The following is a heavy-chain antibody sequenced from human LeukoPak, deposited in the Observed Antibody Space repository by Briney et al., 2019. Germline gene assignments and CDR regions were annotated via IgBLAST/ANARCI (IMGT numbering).Heavy chain of an antibody. Sequence: SETLSLTCAVYGGSFSGYYWSWIRQPPGKGLEWIGEINHSGSTNYNPSLKSRVTISVDTSKNQFSLKLSSVTAADTAVYYCASPSFPYLGSSAHGPFYYYGMDVWGQGTTVTVSS. J-gene: IGHJ6*02. CDR3: ASPSFPYLGSSAHGPFYYYGMDV. D-gene: IGHD2-2*01. CDR1: GGSFSGYY. V-gene: IGHV4-34*01. CDR2: INHSGST.